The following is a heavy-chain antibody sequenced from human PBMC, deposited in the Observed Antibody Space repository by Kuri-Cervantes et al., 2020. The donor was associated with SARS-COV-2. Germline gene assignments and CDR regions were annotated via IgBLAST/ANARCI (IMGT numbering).Heavy chain of an antibody. D-gene: IGHD1-26*01. CDR1: GFTFSSYS. CDR3: AKGSATSV. V-gene: IGHV3-30*18. Sequence: GESLKISCAASGFTFSSYSMNWVRQAPGKGLEWVAVISYDGSNKYYADPVKGRFTISRDNSKNTLYLQMNSLRAEDTAVYYCAKGSATSVWGQGTLVTVSS. J-gene: IGHJ4*02. CDR2: ISYDGSNK.